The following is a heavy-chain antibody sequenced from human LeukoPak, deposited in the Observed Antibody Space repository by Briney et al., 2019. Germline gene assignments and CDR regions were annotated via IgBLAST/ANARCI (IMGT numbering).Heavy chain of an antibody. J-gene: IGHJ4*02. V-gene: IGHV4-38-2*01. Sequence: SETLSLTCVVSGYSISSGYYWGWIRQPPGKGLEWTGSIYHSGRTYYNPSLMGRVTLSVDTSKNQFSLRLSSVTAADTAVYYCARSQGNEGMGYWGQGTLVTVSS. D-gene: IGHD1-1*01. CDR3: ARSQGNEGMGY. CDR2: IYHSGRT. CDR1: GYSISSGYY.